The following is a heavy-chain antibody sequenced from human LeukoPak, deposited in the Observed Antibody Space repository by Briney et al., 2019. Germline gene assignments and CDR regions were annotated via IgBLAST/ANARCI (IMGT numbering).Heavy chain of an antibody. CDR1: GYLFTAYH. V-gene: IGHV1-2*02. D-gene: IGHD2-15*01. CDR3: VRELPPLKKRSGAHWLDP. Sequence: GASVKVSCKPSGYLFTAYHFFRVRQAPGPAREWVGWVNAERVGTNYAQKFEGRVTMTSDTSLGAAYMDLRGVILDHPAVCYVVRELPPLKKRSGAHWLDPWGHGTLVTVSP. J-gene: IGHJ5*02. CDR2: VNAERVGT.